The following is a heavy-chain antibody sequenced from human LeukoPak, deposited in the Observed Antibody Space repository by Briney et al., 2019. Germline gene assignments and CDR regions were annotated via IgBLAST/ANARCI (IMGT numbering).Heavy chain of an antibody. D-gene: IGHD1-26*01. CDR3: ASRLCSGSYYADAFDI. Sequence: SETLSLTCTVSGGSISSYYWSWIRQPAGKGLEWIGRIYTSGSTNYNPSLKSRVTMSVDTSKNQFSLKLSSVTAADTAVYYCASRLCSGSYYADAFDIWGQGTMVTVSS. CDR2: IYTSGST. CDR1: GGSISSYY. V-gene: IGHV4-4*07. J-gene: IGHJ3*02.